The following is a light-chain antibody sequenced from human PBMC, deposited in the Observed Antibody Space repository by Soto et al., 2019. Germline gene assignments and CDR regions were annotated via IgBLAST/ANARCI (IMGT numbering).Light chain of an antibody. CDR1: SGHSNYA. J-gene: IGLJ2*01. Sequence: QSVLTQSPSASASLGASVKITCTLSSGHSNYAIAWHQQQPEKGPRYLMVLNSDGSHSKGDGIPDRFSGSNSGAERYLTISSLQSDDEADYYCQTWGTDIVVFGGGTKLTVL. V-gene: IGLV4-69*01. CDR3: QTWGTDIVV. CDR2: LNSDGSH.